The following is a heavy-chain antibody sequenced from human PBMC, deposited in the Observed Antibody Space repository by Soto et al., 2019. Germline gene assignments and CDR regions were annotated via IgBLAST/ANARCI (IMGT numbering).Heavy chain of an antibody. CDR2: INPSGGST. J-gene: IGHJ4*02. CDR1: GYTFTSYY. Sequence: ASLKVSCKASGYTFTSYYMHWVRHAPGQGLEWMGIINPSGGSTSYAQRFQGRVTMTRDTSTSTVYMEMSSLRSEDTAVYYCARDYYKYYDTSGYYRSPAYWGQGTLVTVSS. V-gene: IGHV1-46*01. CDR3: ARDYYKYYDTSGYYRSPAY. D-gene: IGHD3-22*01.